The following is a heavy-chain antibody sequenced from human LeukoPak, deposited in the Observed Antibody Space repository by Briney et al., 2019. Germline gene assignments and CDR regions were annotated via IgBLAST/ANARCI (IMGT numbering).Heavy chain of an antibody. Sequence: PSETLSLTCTVSGGSISSSSYYWGWIRQPPRKGLEWIGSIYYSGSTYYNPSLKSRVTISVDTSKNQFSLKLSSVTAADTAVYYCAKGFRRFDPWGQGTLVTVSS. CDR1: GGSISSSSYY. CDR3: AKGFRRFDP. J-gene: IGHJ5*02. V-gene: IGHV4-39*07. CDR2: IYYSGST.